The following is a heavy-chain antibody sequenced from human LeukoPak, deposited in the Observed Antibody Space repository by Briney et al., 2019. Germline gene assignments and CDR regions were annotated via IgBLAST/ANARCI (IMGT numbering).Heavy chain of an antibody. D-gene: IGHD6-6*01. J-gene: IGHJ5*02. CDR1: GFTFSSYW. CDR3: ARDMRKSSSELPWFDP. CDR2: IKQDGSEK. Sequence: GGSLRLSCAASGFTFSSYWMSWVRQAPGKGLEWVANIKQDGSEKYYVDPVKGRFTISRDNAKNSLYLQMNSLRAEDTAVYYCARDMRKSSSELPWFDPWGQGTLVTVSS. V-gene: IGHV3-7*01.